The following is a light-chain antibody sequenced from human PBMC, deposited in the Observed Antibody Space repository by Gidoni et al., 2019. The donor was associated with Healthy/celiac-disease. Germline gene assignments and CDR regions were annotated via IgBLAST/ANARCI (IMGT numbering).Light chain of an antibody. Sequence: DIVMTQSPLSLPVTPGEPASISCRSNQSLLHSNGYNYLVWYLQKPGQSPQLLIYLGSTRASGVPDRFSGTGSGTDFTLKISGVEAEDVGVYYCMQALQTPLTFGGGTKVEIK. J-gene: IGKJ4*01. CDR2: LGS. V-gene: IGKV2-28*01. CDR1: QSLLHSNGYNY. CDR3: MQALQTPLT.